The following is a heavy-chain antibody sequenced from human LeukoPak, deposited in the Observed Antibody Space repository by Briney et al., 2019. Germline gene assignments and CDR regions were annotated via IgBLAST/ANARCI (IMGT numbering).Heavy chain of an antibody. CDR2: IYYSGST. CDR1: GGSISSYY. Sequence: PSETLSLTCTVSGGSISSYYWSWIRQPPGKGLEWIGYIYYSGSTNYNPSLKSRVTISVDTSKNQFSLKLSSVTAADTAVYYCARGIYCSSTSCYGRPYAFDIWGQGTMVTVSS. J-gene: IGHJ3*02. CDR3: ARGIYCSSTSCYGRPYAFDI. V-gene: IGHV4-59*01. D-gene: IGHD2-2*01.